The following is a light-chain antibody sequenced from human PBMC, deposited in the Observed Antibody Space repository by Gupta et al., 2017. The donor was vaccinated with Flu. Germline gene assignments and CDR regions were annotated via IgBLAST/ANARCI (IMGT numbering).Light chain of an antibody. Sequence: SYELTQPPSVSVSPGQTATIPCPGDSLSTQYTYWYQQKPGRAPLLVIFKDTERPSGIPERFSGSNSGTVVTLTIRGVQAEDEAAYFCQSADNSGTYVVFGGGTKLTV. J-gene: IGLJ3*02. CDR3: QSADNSGTYVV. CDR2: KDT. V-gene: IGLV3-25*03. CDR1: SLSTQY.